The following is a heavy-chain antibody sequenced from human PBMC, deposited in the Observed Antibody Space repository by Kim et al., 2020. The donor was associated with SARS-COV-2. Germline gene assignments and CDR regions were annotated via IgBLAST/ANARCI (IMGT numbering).Heavy chain of an antibody. V-gene: IGHV1-46*01. CDR1: GYTFTSYY. CDR3: ARGASNTYYYGSVPRGFDP. D-gene: IGHD3-10*01. J-gene: IGHJ5*02. CDR2: INPSGGST. Sequence: ASAKVSCKASGYTFTSYYMHWVRQAPGQGLEWMGIINPSGGSTSYAQKFQGRVTMTRDTSTSTVYMELSSLRSEDTAVYYCARGASNTYYYGSVPRGFDPWGQGTLVTVSS.